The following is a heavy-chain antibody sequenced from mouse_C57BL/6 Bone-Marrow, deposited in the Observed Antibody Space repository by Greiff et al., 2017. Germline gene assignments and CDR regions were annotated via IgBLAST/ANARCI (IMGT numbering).Heavy chain of an antibody. CDR2: IRHKANGYTS. CDR3: ARMGMASWFAY. V-gene: IGHV7-3*01. Sequence: EVMLVESGGGLVQPGGSLSLSCAASGFTFTDYYMRWVRQPPGQALEWLGFIRHKANGYTSEYSVSVKGRFTISRDTSPSFLHLRIHAQGAEDSATYNCARMGMASWFAYWGQGTLVTVSA. CDR1: GFTFTDYY. D-gene: IGHD4-1*01. J-gene: IGHJ3*01.